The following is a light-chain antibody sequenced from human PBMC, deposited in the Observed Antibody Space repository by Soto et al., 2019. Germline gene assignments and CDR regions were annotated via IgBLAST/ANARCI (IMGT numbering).Light chain of an antibody. CDR1: SSDVGGYIY. V-gene: IGLV2-14*01. Sequence: QSALTQPASVSGSPGQSITISCTGTSSDVGGYIYVSWYQQHPGKAPKLMIYDVTSRPSGVSYRFSGSKSGNTASLTISGLQAEDEADYYCSSYTTSSTLFGTGTKSPS. CDR2: DVT. J-gene: IGLJ1*01. CDR3: SSYTTSSTL.